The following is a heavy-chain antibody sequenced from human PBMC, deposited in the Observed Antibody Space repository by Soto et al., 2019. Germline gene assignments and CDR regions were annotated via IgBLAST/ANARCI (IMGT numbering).Heavy chain of an antibody. J-gene: IGHJ6*02. Sequence: QVQLQESGPGLVKPSGTLSLTCAVSGGSISSSNWWSWVRQTPGKGLEWIGEIYHSGSTNYNTSLMSRVTISVDKSKNQFSLKLSSVSAADTAVYYCARERAFGESSPGYYYYGMDVWGQGTTVTVSS. D-gene: IGHD3-10*01. CDR2: IYHSGST. V-gene: IGHV4-4*02. CDR1: GGSISSSNW. CDR3: ARERAFGESSPGYYYYGMDV.